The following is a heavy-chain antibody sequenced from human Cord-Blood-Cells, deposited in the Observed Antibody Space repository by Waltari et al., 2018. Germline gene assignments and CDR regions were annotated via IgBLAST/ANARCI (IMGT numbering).Heavy chain of an antibody. V-gene: IGHV3-53*02. CDR3: ARGGGRYSSSFDY. J-gene: IGHJ4*02. CDR2: IYSGGST. CDR1: GFTVSRNY. D-gene: IGHD6-6*01. Sequence: EVQLVETGGGLIRPGGSLRLSCAAAGFTVSRNYMSWVRQAPGKGLEWVSVIYSGGSTYYADSVKSRFTISRDNSKNTLYLQMNSLRADDTAVYYCARGGGRYSSSFDYWGQGTLVTVSS.